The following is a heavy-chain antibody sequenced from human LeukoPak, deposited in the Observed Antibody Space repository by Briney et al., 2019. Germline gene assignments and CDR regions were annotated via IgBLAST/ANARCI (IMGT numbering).Heavy chain of an antibody. J-gene: IGHJ4*02. CDR2: ISYDGSNK. CDR3: AKDGQLGGSSWFTLYFDY. V-gene: IGHV3-30*18. D-gene: IGHD6-13*01. Sequence: PGRSLRLSCAASGFTFSSYGMHWVRQAPGKGLEWVAVISYDGSNKYYADSVKGRFTISRDNSKNTLYLQMNSLRAEDTAVYYCAKDGQLGGSSWFTLYFDYWGQGILVTVSS. CDR1: GFTFSSYG.